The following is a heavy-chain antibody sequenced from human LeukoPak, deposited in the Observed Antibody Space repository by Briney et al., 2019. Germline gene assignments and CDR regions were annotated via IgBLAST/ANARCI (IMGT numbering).Heavy chain of an antibody. D-gene: IGHD1-26*01. CDR1: SYTFTNYA. V-gene: IGHV1-8*02. Sequence: ASVKVSCKASSYTFTNYAFTWVRQAPGQGLEWMGWMNPNSGNTGYAQKFQGRVTMTRNTSISTAYMELSSLRSEDTAVYYCARGSFSGIVGASDYMDVWGKGTTVTISS. J-gene: IGHJ6*03. CDR2: MNPNSGNT. CDR3: ARGSFSGIVGASDYMDV.